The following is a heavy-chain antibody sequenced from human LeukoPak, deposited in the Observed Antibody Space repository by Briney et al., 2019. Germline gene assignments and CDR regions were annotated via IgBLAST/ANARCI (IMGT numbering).Heavy chain of an antibody. Sequence: ASVKVSCKASGGTFSSYAISWVRQAPGQGLEWMGGIIPIFGTANYAQKFQGRVTITEDESTSTAYMELSSLRSEDTAVYYCARAGGDVVVPAAMSPYYWGQGTLVTVSS. D-gene: IGHD2-2*01. V-gene: IGHV1-69*13. J-gene: IGHJ4*02. CDR1: GGTFSSYA. CDR3: ARAGGDVVVPAAMSPYY. CDR2: IIPIFGTA.